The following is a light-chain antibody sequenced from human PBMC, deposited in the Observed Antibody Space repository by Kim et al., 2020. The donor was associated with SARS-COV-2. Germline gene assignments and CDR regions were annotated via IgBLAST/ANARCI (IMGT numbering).Light chain of an antibody. J-gene: IGLJ2*01. CDR3: LLFYSGVRV. CDR2: DTN. CDR1: TGAVTSGHF. V-gene: IGLV7-46*01. Sequence: PGGTVTLPCASNTGAVTSGHFPYWFQQKPGQVPTTLIYDTNNFHSWTPARFSGSLLGGKAALTLSGAQPEDEAEYYCLLFYSGVRVFGGGTQLTVL.